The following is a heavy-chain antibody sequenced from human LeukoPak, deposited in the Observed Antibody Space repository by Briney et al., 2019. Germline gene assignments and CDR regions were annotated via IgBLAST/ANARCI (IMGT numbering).Heavy chain of an antibody. J-gene: IGHJ6*02. V-gene: IGHV3-74*01. CDR1: GFTFSHYW. Sequence: GGSLRLSCAASGFTFSHYWMHWVRQAPGKGLVWVSRTNSDGSTTIYADSVKGRFTMSRDNAKNMLHLQMSGLRAEDTAVYYCARDKNVGYGMDVWGQGTTVTVSS. CDR2: TNSDGSTT. CDR3: ARDKNVGYGMDV. D-gene: IGHD1-26*01.